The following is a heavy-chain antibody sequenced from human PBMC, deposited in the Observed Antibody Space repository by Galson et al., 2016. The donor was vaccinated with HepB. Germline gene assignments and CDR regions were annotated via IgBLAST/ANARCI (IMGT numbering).Heavy chain of an antibody. Sequence: SVKVSCKASGYTFTNYGISWVRQAPGQGLEWMGWISTDNDNTNHVQKLQGRVTMTTDTSTSTGYMEVRSLRSDDTAGYYCARVDMVRGVMDSYWGQGTLVTVSS. D-gene: IGHD3-10*01. V-gene: IGHV1-18*01. J-gene: IGHJ4*02. CDR2: ISTDNDNT. CDR3: ARVDMVRGVMDSY. CDR1: GYTFTNYG.